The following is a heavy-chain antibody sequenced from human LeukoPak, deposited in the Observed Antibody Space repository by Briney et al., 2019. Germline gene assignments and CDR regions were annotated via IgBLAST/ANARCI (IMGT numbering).Heavy chain of an antibody. D-gene: IGHD6-13*01. CDR1: GFTFSSYG. CDR3: AKPAYSSSWYSLLAYYYYGMDV. V-gene: IGHV3-30*18. CDR2: ISYDGSNK. Sequence: ERSLRLSCAASGFTFSSYGMHWVRQAPGKGLEWVAVISYDGSNKYYADSVKGRFTISRDNSKNTLYLQMNSLRAEDTAVYYCAKPAYSSSWYSLLAYYYYGMDVWGQGTTVTVSS. J-gene: IGHJ6*02.